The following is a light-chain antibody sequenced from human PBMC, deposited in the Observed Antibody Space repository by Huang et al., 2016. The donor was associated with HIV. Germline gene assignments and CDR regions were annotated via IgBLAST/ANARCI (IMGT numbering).Light chain of an antibody. V-gene: IGKV1-5*03. CDR1: QYIYNW. Sequence: DIQMTQSPSTLSTSVGDRVTITCRASQYIYNWLAWYQQEPGKAPNILIYRASTLETGVPARFSGSGSGTEFNLTISSLQADDSATYFCQQYETYSRTFGRGTKVEIK. CDR3: QQYETYSRT. CDR2: RAS. J-gene: IGKJ1*01.